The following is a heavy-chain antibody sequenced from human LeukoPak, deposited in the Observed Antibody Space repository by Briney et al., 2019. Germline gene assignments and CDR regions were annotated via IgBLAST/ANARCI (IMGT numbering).Heavy chain of an antibody. Sequence: GGSLRLSCAASGFTFSSYAMSWVRQAPGKGLEWVSAISGSGGSTYYADSVKGRFTISRDNSKNTLYLQMNSLRAEDTAVYYCAKVKDTAMVKWGAFDIWGQGTMVTVSS. CDR2: ISGSGGST. J-gene: IGHJ3*02. D-gene: IGHD5-18*01. CDR3: AKVKDTAMVKWGAFDI. CDR1: GFTFSSYA. V-gene: IGHV3-23*01.